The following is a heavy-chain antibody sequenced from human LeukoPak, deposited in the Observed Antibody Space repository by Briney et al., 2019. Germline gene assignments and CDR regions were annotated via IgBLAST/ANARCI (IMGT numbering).Heavy chain of an antibody. CDR1: GYTFNDYY. J-gene: IGHJ4*02. CDR3: ARALGSDYDTSVYQAY. Sequence: ASVKLFCKASGYTFNDYYIHWVRQGPRQGLEWVIGISPKSCVTNYEQKFQGRVTMARDTSLSTPYMELRSLRSDDTAVYFCARALGSDYDTSVYQAYWGQGTLVTVTS. CDR2: ISPKSCVT. V-gene: IGHV1-2*02. D-gene: IGHD3-22*01.